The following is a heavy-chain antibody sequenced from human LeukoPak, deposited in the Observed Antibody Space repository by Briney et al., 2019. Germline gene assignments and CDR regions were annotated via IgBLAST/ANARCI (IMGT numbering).Heavy chain of an antibody. D-gene: IGHD6-13*01. CDR3: ARVPGSSSWYRTGYYFDY. J-gene: IGHJ4*02. Sequence: GGSLRLSCAASGFTFSSYSMNWVRQAPGKGLEWVSSISSSSSYIYYADSVKGRFTISRDNAKNSLYLQMNSLRAEDTAVYYCARVPGSSSWYRTGYYFDYWGQGTLVTVSS. CDR1: GFTFSSYS. V-gene: IGHV3-21*01. CDR2: ISSSSSYI.